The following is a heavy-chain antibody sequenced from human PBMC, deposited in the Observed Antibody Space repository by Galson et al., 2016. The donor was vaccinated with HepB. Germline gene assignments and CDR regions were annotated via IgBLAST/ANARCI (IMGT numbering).Heavy chain of an antibody. Sequence: ETLSLTCAVSGGSISSSNWWSWVRQPPGKGLEWIGEIYHSGSTNYNPSLKSRVTTTVDKSKNQFSLTLNSVTAADTAAHYCASAPRIVVVRVYYYGMYVWGQGTTVTVSS. V-gene: IGHV4-4*02. CDR3: ASAPRIVVVRVYYYGMYV. D-gene: IGHD3-22*01. J-gene: IGHJ6*02. CDR2: IYHSGST. CDR1: GGSISSSNW.